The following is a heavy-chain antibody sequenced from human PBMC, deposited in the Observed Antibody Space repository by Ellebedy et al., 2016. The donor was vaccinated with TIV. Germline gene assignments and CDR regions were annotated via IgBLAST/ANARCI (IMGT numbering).Heavy chain of an antibody. CDR2: ISYDGNNK. D-gene: IGHD3-16*01. V-gene: IGHV3-30*18. J-gene: IGHJ6*03. Sequence: GESLKISCAASGFTFSGYWMSWVRQAPGKGLEWVTVISYDGNNKYYADSVKGRFTISRDNSKNALWLQMNSLRAEDTAVYFCAKGGEYPYYYYYYMDVWGKGTTVTVSS. CDR1: GFTFSGYW. CDR3: AKGGEYPYYYYYYMDV.